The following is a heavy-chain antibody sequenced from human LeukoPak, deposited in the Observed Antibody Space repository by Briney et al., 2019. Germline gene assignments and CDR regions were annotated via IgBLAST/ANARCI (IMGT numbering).Heavy chain of an antibody. V-gene: IGHV5-10-1*01. CDR2: TDPRDSYT. CDR3: ALGGYSSSWYSWFDP. D-gene: IGHD6-13*01. Sequence: GESLKISCKTSGYSFTTYCISWVRLVPGKGLEWMGRTDPRDSYTNYSPSFEGHVTISTDKSISTAYLQWTSLRASDTAIYYCALGGYSSSWYSWFDPWGQGTLVTVSS. J-gene: IGHJ5*02. CDR1: GYSFTTYC.